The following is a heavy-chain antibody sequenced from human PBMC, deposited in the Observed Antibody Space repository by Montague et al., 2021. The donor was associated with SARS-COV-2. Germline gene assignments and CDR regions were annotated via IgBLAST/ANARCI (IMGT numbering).Heavy chain of an antibody. D-gene: IGHD4-11*01. J-gene: IGHJ4*02. V-gene: IGHV4-34*01. CDR3: ARWDPQTLTVISLRGKSANDX. Sequence: SETLSLTCAVYGGSFSGHYWSWIRQPPGKGLEWIGEINNSGSTNYNPSLGSRVTISADTSKNQFSLKLRSVTAADTAVYYCARWDPQTLTVISLRGKSANDXWGQGTLVTVSS. CDR1: GGSFSGHY. CDR2: INNSGST.